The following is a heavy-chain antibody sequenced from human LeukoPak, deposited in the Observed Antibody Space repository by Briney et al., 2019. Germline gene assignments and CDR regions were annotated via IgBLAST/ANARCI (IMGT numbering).Heavy chain of an antibody. CDR2: INHSGST. J-gene: IGHJ4*02. V-gene: IGHV4-34*01. Sequence: SETLSLTCAVYGGSFSGYYWSWIRQPPGKGLEWIGEINHSGSTNYNPSLKSRVTISVDTSKNQFSLKLSSVTAADTAVYYCARPLSTTVTTGVSYYFNYWGQGTLVTVSS. D-gene: IGHD4-17*01. CDR3: ARPLSTTVTTGVSYYFNY. CDR1: GGSFSGYY.